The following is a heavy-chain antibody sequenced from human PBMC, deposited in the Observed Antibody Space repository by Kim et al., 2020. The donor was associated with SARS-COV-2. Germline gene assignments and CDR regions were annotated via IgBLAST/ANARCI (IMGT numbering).Heavy chain of an antibody. Sequence: GGSLRLSCAASGFTFSSYAMSWVRQAPGKGLEWVSAISGSGGSTYYADSVKGRFTISRDNSKNTLYLQMNSLRAEDTAVYYCANDEEKQWLVRNYYYYGMDVWGQGTTVTVSS. CDR2: ISGSGGST. CDR1: GFTFSSYA. V-gene: IGHV3-23*01. CDR3: ANDEEKQWLVRNYYYYGMDV. J-gene: IGHJ6*02. D-gene: IGHD6-19*01.